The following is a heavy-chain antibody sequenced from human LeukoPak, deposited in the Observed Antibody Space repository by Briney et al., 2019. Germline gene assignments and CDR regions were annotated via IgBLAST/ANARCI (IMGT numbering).Heavy chain of an antibody. Sequence: SGGSLRLSCAASGFTSSSYGMHWVRQAPGKGLEWVAVIWFDGSNKYYADSVKGRFTISRDNSKNTLYLQMNSLRVEDTAVYCCARGPSGSYLDYWGQGTLVTVSS. CDR3: ARGPSGSYLDY. J-gene: IGHJ4*02. CDR1: GFTSSSYG. CDR2: IWFDGSNK. D-gene: IGHD1-26*01. V-gene: IGHV3-33*01.